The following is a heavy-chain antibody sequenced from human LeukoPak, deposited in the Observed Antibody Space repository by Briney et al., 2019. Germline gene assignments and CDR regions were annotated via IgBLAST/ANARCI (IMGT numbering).Heavy chain of an antibody. J-gene: IGHJ4*02. Sequence: GGSLRLSCAASGFTFSNYDMHWVRQAPGKGLEWVAVISYGGNNKYYADSVKGRFTISRDNSKNTLYVQMNSLRAEDTAVYYCAKSVTSVTTASLDYWGQGTLVTVSS. D-gene: IGHD4-17*01. CDR2: ISYGGNNK. CDR3: AKSVTSVTTASLDY. CDR1: GFTFSNYD. V-gene: IGHV3-30*18.